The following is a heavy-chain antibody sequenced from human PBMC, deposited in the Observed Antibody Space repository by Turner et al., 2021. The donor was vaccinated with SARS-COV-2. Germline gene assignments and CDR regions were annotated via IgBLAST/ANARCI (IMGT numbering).Heavy chain of an antibody. CDR2: SYYTGST. CDR3: ATEGSAAGYYFDK. D-gene: IGHD2-15*01. V-gene: IGHV4-39*01. Sequence: QLQLQESGPGLVKPSETLSLTCTVSGGSISSSSYYWGWIRQPPGKGLEWIGSSYYTGSTNYNLSLRGRVSMSVDTSKNQFSLKLSFVTAADTAAYYCATEGSAAGYYFDKWGQGTLVTVSS. J-gene: IGHJ4*02. CDR1: GGSISSSSYY.